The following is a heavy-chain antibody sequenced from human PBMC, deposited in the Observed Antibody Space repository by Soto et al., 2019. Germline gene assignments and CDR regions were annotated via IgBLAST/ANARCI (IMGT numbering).Heavy chain of an antibody. D-gene: IGHD6-13*01. Sequence: EESGGGVVQPGTSLRLSCVDSGFTFSSYGMHWVRQAPGKGLEWVAVIPNTENKKYYADSVKGRFTISRDNSQNTLFLQMDSLMSEDTAMYYCARTAGGRVRGALDIWGQGTMVTVS. V-gene: IGHV3-30-3*01. J-gene: IGHJ3*02. CDR1: GFTFSSYG. CDR3: ARTAGGRVRGALDI. CDR2: IPNTENKK.